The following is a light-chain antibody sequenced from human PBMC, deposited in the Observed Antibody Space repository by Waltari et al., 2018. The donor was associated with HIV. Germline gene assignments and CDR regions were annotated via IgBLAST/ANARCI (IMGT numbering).Light chain of an antibody. V-gene: IGKV3-15*01. Sequence: EVLMMQSPVTLSVSLGIRVTLSCRANQSLGNNVAWYQQRPGQAPRLLVYEASTRAPDIPTRFTGSGSGTKFTLTIISLQSEDFGVYFCQQYSDWPLTFGGGTKVEI. CDR1: QSLGNN. CDR2: EAS. CDR3: QQYSDWPLT. J-gene: IGKJ4*01.